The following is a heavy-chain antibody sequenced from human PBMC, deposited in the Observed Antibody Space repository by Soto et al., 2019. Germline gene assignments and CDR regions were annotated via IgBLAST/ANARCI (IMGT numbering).Heavy chain of an antibody. J-gene: IGHJ4*02. CDR2: ISGIGGST. CDR3: ARGSSGYISSWYYFDY. V-gene: IGHV3-23*01. Sequence: GGSLRLSCAVSGFTFTDYALSWVRQAPGTGQEWVATISGIGGSTYLADSVKGRLSISRDNSKNTVSLLMNSLRAEDTAEYFCARGSSGYISSWYYFDYWGRGTLVTVSS. D-gene: IGHD6-13*01. CDR1: GFTFTDYA.